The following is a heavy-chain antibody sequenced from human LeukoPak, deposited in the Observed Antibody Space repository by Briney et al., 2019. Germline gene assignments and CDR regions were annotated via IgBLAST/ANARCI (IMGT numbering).Heavy chain of an antibody. V-gene: IGHV1-2*04. D-gene: IGHD2-2*01. Sequence: ASVKVSCKASGYTFTGYYMHWVRQAPGQGLEWMGWINPNSGGTNYAQKFQGWVTMTRDTSISTAYMELSSLRAEDTAVYYCARHNWGHCSSTSCYSHRCARWGQGTLVTVSS. CDR2: INPNSGGT. CDR1: GYTFTGYY. J-gene: IGHJ4*02. CDR3: ARHNWGHCSSTSCYSHRCAR.